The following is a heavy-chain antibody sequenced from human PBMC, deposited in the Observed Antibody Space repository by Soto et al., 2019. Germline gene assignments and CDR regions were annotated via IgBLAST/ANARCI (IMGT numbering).Heavy chain of an antibody. J-gene: IGHJ4*02. CDR3: ARVREYGDYDY. Sequence: SETLSLTCTVSGGSISSGGYYWSWIRQHPGKGLEWIGYLYYSGSTYYNPSLKSRVTISVDTSKNQFSLKLSSVTAADTAVYYCARVREYGDYDYWGQGTLVTVSS. V-gene: IGHV4-31*03. D-gene: IGHD4-17*01. CDR1: GGSISSGGYY. CDR2: LYYSGST.